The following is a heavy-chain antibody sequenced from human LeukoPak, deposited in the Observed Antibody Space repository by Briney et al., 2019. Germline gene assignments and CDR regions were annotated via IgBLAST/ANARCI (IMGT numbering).Heavy chain of an antibody. V-gene: IGHV1-18*01. J-gene: IGHJ5*02. CDR2: ISAYNGNT. CDR3: ARDSPYSSAWYNWFDP. Sequence: GASVKVSCKASGYTFTSYGISWVRQAPGQGLEWMGWISAYNGNTNYAQKLQGRVTMTTDTSTSTAYMELRSLRSDDTAVYYCARDSPYSSAWYNWFDPWGQGTLVTVSS. D-gene: IGHD6-19*01. CDR1: GYTFTSYG.